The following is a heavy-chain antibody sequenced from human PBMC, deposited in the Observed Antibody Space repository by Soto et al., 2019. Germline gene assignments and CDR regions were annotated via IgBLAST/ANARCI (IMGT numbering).Heavy chain of an antibody. CDR1: GYTFIKSG. D-gene: IGHD2-8*02. CDR2: ISAFDGNT. J-gene: IGHJ3*01. CDR3: VRDILGHCTATTCYVDTFDV. V-gene: IGHV1-18*01. Sequence: QVQLVQSGAEVKKPGASVKVSCKASGYTFIKSGISWVRQAPGQGLEWMGRISAFDGNTSYAQKFQDRVTLTTDTSTNTAYMELRSLGSDVTAAYYCVRDILGHCTATTCYVDTFDVWGQGTLVTVSS.